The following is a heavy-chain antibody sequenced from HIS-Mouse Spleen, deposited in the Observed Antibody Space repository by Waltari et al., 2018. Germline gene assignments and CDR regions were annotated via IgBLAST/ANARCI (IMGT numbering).Heavy chain of an antibody. Sequence: QLQLQESGPGLVKPSETLSLTCTVSGGSISSSSYYWGWIRPPPGKGLEWVGSIYYSGSTYYNPSLKSRVTISVDTSKSQFSLKLSSVTAADTAVYYCASGNVDIVATIDAFDIWGQGTMVTVSS. J-gene: IGHJ3*02. CDR2: IYYSGST. V-gene: IGHV4-39*07. CDR1: GGSISSSSYY. D-gene: IGHD5-12*01. CDR3: ASGNVDIVATIDAFDI.